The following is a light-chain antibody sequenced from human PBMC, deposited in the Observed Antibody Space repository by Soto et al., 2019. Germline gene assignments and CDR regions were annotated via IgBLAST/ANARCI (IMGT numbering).Light chain of an antibody. CDR2: ATS. V-gene: IGKV3-20*01. Sequence: DIVLTQYPGTLSLSPGERATVSCRASQTVGSSYLAWYQQKLGQAPRLLIYATSSRATGIPDRFSGSGSGTDFTLTISRLEPEDFAVYYCQQSGPSPPLTFGGGTKVEI. CDR3: QQSGPSPPLT. CDR1: QTVGSSY. J-gene: IGKJ4*01.